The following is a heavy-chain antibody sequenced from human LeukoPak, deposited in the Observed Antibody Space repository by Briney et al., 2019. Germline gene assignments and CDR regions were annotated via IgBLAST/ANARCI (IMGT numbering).Heavy chain of an antibody. CDR1: GYTFTGYY. CDR2: INPNSGGT. J-gene: IGHJ4*02. V-gene: IGHV1-2*02. D-gene: IGHD3-16*02. Sequence: ASVKVSCKASGYTFTGYYMHWVRQAPGQGLEWMGWINPNSGGTNYAQKFQGRVTMTRDTSISTAYMELSRLRSDDTAVYYCARVDDYVWGSYRSFDYWGQGTLVTVSP. CDR3: ARVDDYVWGSYRSFDY.